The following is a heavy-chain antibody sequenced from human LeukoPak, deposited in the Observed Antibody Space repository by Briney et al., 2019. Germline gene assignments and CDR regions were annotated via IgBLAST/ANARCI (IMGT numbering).Heavy chain of an antibody. Sequence: GGSLRLSCAASGFTFSSYGMHWVRQAPGKGLEWVAFIRYDGSNKYYADSVKGRFTISRDNSKNTLYLQMNSLRAEDTAVYYCAKDRNRGVVAVAATLVWTDAFDIWGQGTMVTVSS. CDR1: GFTFSSYG. D-gene: IGHD2-15*01. CDR3: AKDRNRGVVAVAATLVWTDAFDI. CDR2: IRYDGSNK. J-gene: IGHJ3*02. V-gene: IGHV3-30*02.